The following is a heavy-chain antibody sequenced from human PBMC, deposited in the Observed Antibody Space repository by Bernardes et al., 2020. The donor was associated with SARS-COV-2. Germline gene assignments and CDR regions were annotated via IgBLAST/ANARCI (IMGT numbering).Heavy chain of an antibody. CDR2: MFASGST. CDR1: NGSINNYY. D-gene: IGHD6-19*01. V-gene: IGHV4-4*07. J-gene: IGHJ5*02. Sequence: SETLSLTCTVSNGSINNYYWSWIRQPAGKGLEWIGRMFASGSTTTYNRSLRSRVTMSVDTSKNQFFLKLNSLTAADTAVYYCARVPPASVAVGQVWFDTWGQGTLVTVSS. CDR3: ARVPPASVAVGQVWFDT.